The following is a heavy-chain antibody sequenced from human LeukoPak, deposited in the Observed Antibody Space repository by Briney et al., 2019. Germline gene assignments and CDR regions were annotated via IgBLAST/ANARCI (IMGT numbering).Heavy chain of an antibody. CDR3: VRLSQDYFDY. V-gene: IGHV3-13*01. Sequence: GGSLRLSCAASGFTFGSYDMHWVRQATGKGLEWVSTIATTNDTYYPGSVKGRFTISRENAKNSLYLQMNSLRAEDTAVYYCVRLSQDYFDYWGQGTLVTVSS. J-gene: IGHJ4*02. CDR2: IATTNDT. CDR1: GFTFGSYD. D-gene: IGHD2-15*01.